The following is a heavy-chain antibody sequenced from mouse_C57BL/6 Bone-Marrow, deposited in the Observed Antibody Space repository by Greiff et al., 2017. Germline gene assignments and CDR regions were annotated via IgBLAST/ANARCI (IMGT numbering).Heavy chain of an antibody. CDR1: GYTFTDYY. CDR2: INPNNGGT. V-gene: IGHV1-26*01. J-gene: IGHJ2*01. D-gene: IGHD1-1*01. CDR3: ARRTTVVGGALDY. Sequence: VQLKESGPELVKPGASVKISCKASGYTFTDYYMNWVKQSHGKSLEWIGDINPNNGGTSYNQKFKGKATLTVDKSSSTAYMELRSLTSEDSAVYYCARRTTVVGGALDYWGQGTTLTVSS.